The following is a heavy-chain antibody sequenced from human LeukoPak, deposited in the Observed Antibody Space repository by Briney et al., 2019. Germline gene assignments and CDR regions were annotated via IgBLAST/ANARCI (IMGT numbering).Heavy chain of an antibody. J-gene: IGHJ5*02. Sequence: SETLSLTCTVSGDSIRNSVYYWVWIRQPPGKGLEWIGNIYYTGNTYYNPSLKGRVTITVDTSNNQFSLQLHSVTAADTAVYYCARPLGSLKEYWWFDPWGQGTLVTVSS. CDR1: GDSIRNSVYY. CDR3: ARPLGSLKEYWWFDP. CDR2: IYYTGNT. D-gene: IGHD2/OR15-2a*01. V-gene: IGHV4-39*07.